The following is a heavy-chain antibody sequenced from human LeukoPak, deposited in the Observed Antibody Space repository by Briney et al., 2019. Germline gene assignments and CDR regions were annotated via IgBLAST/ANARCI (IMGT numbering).Heavy chain of an antibody. CDR1: GGSMSSYY. CDR3: ARDSALRYFDY. J-gene: IGHJ4*02. D-gene: IGHD3-10*01. CDR2: TYTSGDT. Sequence: SSETLSLTCTVSGGSMSSYYWTWIRQPAGKGLEWIGRTYTSGDTDYNPSLRSRVTVSVDTSKNQFSLNLTSVTAADTAVYYCARDSALRYFDYWGQGTLVTVSS. V-gene: IGHV4-4*07.